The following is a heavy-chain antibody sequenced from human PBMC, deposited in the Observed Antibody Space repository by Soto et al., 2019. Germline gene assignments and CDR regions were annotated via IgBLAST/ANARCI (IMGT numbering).Heavy chain of an antibody. Sequence: PGESPKISCKGSGYSFTSYWIGWVRQMPGKGLEWMGIIYPGDSDTRYSPSFQGQVTISADKSISTAYLQWSSLKASDTAMYYCARRPDYGDYSNWFDPWGQGTLVTVSS. D-gene: IGHD4-17*01. V-gene: IGHV5-51*01. CDR2: IYPGDSDT. CDR1: GYSFTSYW. J-gene: IGHJ5*02. CDR3: ARRPDYGDYSNWFDP.